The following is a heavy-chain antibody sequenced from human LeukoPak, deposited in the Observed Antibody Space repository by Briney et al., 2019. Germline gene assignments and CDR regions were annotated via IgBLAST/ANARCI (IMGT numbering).Heavy chain of an antibody. CDR1: GFTFSGYS. Sequence: GGSLRLSCAASGFTFSGYSMIWVRQAPGKGLEWVSYISSSSGTIYYADSVKGRLTISRDNAKNSLYLQMNSLRAEDTALYYCAKDKAAAGTYYFDYWGQGTLVTVSS. D-gene: IGHD6-13*01. CDR2: ISSSSGTI. CDR3: AKDKAAAGTYYFDY. J-gene: IGHJ4*02. V-gene: IGHV3-48*04.